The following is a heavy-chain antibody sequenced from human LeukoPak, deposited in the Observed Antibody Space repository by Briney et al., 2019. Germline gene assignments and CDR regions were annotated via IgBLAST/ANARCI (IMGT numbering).Heavy chain of an antibody. Sequence: PGGSLRLSCAASGFTFSSYWMSWVRQAPGKGLEWVANIKQDGSEKYYVDSVKGRFTISRDNAKNSLNLQMNSLRAEDTAVYYCARRGIVVVVAANYYFDYWGQGTLVTVSS. V-gene: IGHV3-7*05. CDR2: IKQDGSEK. CDR1: GFTFSSYW. D-gene: IGHD2-15*01. CDR3: ARRGIVVVVAANYYFDY. J-gene: IGHJ4*02.